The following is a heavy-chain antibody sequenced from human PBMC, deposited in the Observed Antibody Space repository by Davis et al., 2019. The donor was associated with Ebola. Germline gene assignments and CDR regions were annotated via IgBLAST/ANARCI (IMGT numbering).Heavy chain of an antibody. CDR3: ARGKWFDP. CDR2: IIPVVDTK. Sequence: AASVKVSCKASGGIFTRFTINWVRQAPGQGLEWMGRIIPVVDTKDYAQKFQGRVTLTADKATNTAYMELSGLRFDDTAVYYCARGKWFDPWGQGTLVSVTS. V-gene: IGHV1-69*08. CDR1: GGIFTRFT. J-gene: IGHJ5*02.